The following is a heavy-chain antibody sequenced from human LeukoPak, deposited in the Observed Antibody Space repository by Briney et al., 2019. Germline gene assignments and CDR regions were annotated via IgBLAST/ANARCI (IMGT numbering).Heavy chain of an antibody. CDR2: IKQDGSEK. J-gene: IGHJ6*02. CDR3: ARDGGVVAATPDGGVGMDV. Sequence: GGSLRLSCAASGFTLSSYWMSWVRRAPGKGLEWVANIKQDGSEKYYVDSVKGRFTISRDNAKNSLYLQMNSLRAEDTAVYYCARDGGVVAATPDGGVGMDVWGQGTTVTVSS. V-gene: IGHV3-7*01. CDR1: GFTLSSYW. D-gene: IGHD2-15*01.